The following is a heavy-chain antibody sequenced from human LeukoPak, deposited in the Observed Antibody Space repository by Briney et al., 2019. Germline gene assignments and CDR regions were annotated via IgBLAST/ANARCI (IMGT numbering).Heavy chain of an antibody. V-gene: IGHV3-9*03. CDR1: GFTFDDYA. J-gene: IGHJ4*02. CDR2: ISWNSGSI. Sequence: GGSLRLSCAASGFTFDDYAMHWVRQAPGKGLEWVSGISWNSGSIGYADSVKGRFTISRDNAKNSLYLQMNSLRAEDVALYYCAKDIRGYSSGCIDYWGQGTLVTVSS. CDR3: AKDIRGYSSGCIDY. D-gene: IGHD6-19*01.